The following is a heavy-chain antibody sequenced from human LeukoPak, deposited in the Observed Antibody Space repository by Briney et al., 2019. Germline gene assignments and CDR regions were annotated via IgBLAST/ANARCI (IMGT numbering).Heavy chain of an antibody. J-gene: IGHJ4*02. CDR1: GFTFRTYS. CDR3: ARVGDGGELDY. D-gene: IGHD2-21*01. Sequence: GGSLRLSCAASGFTFRTYSIHWVRQAPGKGLEWVTVVSADGRTQLYSDSVKGRFTVSRDNSLNTLHLQMNSLKTEDTAVYYCARVGDGGELDYWGQGTLVTVSS. CDR2: VSADGRTQ. V-gene: IGHV3-30*03.